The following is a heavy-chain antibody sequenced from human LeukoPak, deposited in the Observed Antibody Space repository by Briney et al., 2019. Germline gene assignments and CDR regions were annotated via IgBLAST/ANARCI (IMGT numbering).Heavy chain of an antibody. CDR3: ARGLMGGYPYFEN. D-gene: IGHD3-22*01. CDR1: GFTFSSYW. V-gene: IGHV3-74*01. Sequence: GGSLRLSCAASGFTFSSYWMHWVRQAPGKGLVWVSRINGDGSSTSYADSVKGRFTISRDNAKNTLYLQMNSLRAEDTAFYYCARGLMGGYPYFENWGQGTLVTVSS. J-gene: IGHJ4*02. CDR2: INGDGSST.